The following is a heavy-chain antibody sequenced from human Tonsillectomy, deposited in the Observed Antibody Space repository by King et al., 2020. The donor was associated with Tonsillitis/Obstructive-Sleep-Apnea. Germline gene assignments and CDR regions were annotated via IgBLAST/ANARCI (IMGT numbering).Heavy chain of an antibody. CDR1: GGSISSSSYY. Sequence: QLQESGPGLVKPSETLSLTCTVSGGSISSSSYYWGWIRQPPGKGLEWIGSIYYSGSTYYNPSLKSRVTIAVDTSKNQFSLKLSSVTAADTALYYCATHVASLTTTIAQYYDSWSGYYWAHASSVWGTGPPVTVPS. CDR3: ATHVASLTTTIAQYYDSWSGYYWAHASSV. J-gene: IGHJ6*04. CDR2: IYYSGST. D-gene: IGHD3-3*01. V-gene: IGHV4-39*01.